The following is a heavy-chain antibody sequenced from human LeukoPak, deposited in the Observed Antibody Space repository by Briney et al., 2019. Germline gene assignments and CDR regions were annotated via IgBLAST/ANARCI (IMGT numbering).Heavy chain of an antibody. CDR3: ARDPAESEMSDY. CDR1: GFTFSSYS. Sequence: GGSLRLSCAASGFTFSSYSMNWVRQAPGKGLEWVSSISSSSSYIYYADSVKGRFTISRDNAKNSLYLQMNSLRAEDTAVYYCARDPAESEMSDYRGQGTLVTVSS. J-gene: IGHJ4*02. D-gene: IGHD1-14*01. CDR2: ISSSSSYI. V-gene: IGHV3-21*01.